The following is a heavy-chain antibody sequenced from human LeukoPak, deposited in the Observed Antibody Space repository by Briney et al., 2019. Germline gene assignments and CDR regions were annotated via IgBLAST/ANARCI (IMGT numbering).Heavy chain of an antibody. CDR3: ARRPEQLDRGASGD. CDR2: TNHRGST. Sequence: SETLSLTCAVYVGSLRGYYWSRMPDPPGRGRECRGETNHRGSTKLNPSLKWRVPTAVEPSKNQFSLKLSCVTAADTAVYYCARRPEQLDRGASGDWGQGTLVTVSS. J-gene: IGHJ4*02. D-gene: IGHD6-6*01. CDR1: VGSLRGYY. V-gene: IGHV4-34*01.